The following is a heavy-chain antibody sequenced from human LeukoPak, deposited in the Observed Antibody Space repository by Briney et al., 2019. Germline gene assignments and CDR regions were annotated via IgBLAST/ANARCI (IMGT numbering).Heavy chain of an antibody. CDR1: GYTFTSYD. CDR3: ARDWSERWLQSFRGFDP. J-gene: IGHJ5*02. D-gene: IGHD5-24*01. CDR2: MNPNSGNT. Sequence: GASVKVSCKASGYTFTSYDINWVRQATGQGLEWMGWMNPNSGNTGYAQKFQGRVTMTRDTSITTAYMELSWLKSDDTAVYYCARDWSERWLQSFRGFDPWGQGTLVTVSS. V-gene: IGHV1-8*01.